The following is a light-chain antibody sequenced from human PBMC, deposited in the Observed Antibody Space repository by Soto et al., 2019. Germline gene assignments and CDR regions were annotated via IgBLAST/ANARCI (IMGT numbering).Light chain of an antibody. CDR2: TTN. Sequence: QSVLTQPHSASGTPGQRVALSCSGSSSKIGTSSVHWFQQLPGTAPKLLISTTNQRPSGVPERFSGSKSGTSASLAISGLQSEDEADYYCAAWDDSLNGHVFGTGTKVTVL. V-gene: IGLV1-44*01. CDR1: SSKIGTSS. J-gene: IGLJ1*01. CDR3: AAWDDSLNGHV.